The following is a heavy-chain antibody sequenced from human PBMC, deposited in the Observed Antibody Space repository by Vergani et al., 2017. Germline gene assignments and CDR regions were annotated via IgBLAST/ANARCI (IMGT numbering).Heavy chain of an antibody. D-gene: IGHD3-10*01. Sequence: EVQLVESGGGLVQPGGSLRLSCAASGFTFSSYSMNWVRQAPGKGLEWVSYISSSSSYIYYADSVKGRFTISRDNAKNALYLQMNSLRAEDTALYHCARDRPELGGLAFDYWGQGTLVTVSS. CDR3: ARDRPELGGLAFDY. V-gene: IGHV3-21*05. CDR2: ISSSSSYI. CDR1: GFTFSSYS. J-gene: IGHJ4*02.